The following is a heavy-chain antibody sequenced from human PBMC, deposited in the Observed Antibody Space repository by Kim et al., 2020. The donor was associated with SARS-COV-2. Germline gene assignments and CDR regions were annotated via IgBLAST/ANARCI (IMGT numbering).Heavy chain of an antibody. Sequence: GGSLRLSCAASGFTFSSYGMHWVRQAPGKGLEWVAVISYDGSNTNYVDSVKGRFTISRDNSKNTLYLQMNSLRAEDTAVYYCARDIASYTSDWLYYYYGMDVWGQGTTVTVSS. V-gene: IGHV3-30*04. CDR2: ISYDGSNT. J-gene: IGHJ6*02. CDR1: GFTFSSYG. CDR3: ARDIASYTSDWLYYYYGMDV. D-gene: IGHD6-19*01.